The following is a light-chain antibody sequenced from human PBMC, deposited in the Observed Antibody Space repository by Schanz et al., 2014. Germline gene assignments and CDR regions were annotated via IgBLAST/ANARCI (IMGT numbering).Light chain of an antibody. Sequence: QSALTQPPSASGSPGQSVTISCTGTSSDVGGYNYVSWYQQLPGKAPKLVISEVTKRPSGVPDRFSGSKSGNTASLTISGLQAEDEADYYCCSYAGSSTLGVFGGGTKVTVL. CDR3: CSYAGSSTLGV. CDR2: EVT. V-gene: IGLV2-8*01. J-gene: IGLJ3*02. CDR1: SSDVGGYNY.